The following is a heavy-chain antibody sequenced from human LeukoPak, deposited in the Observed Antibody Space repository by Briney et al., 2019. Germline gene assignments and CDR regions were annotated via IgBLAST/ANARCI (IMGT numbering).Heavy chain of an antibody. V-gene: IGHV1-69*06. CDR3: ARAYNWNYVSLDY. J-gene: IGHJ4*02. CDR2: IIPIFGTA. Sequence: GASVKVSCKASGGTFSSYAISWVRQAPGQGLEWMGGIIPIFGTANYAQKFQGRVTITADKSTSTAYMELSSLRSEDTAVYYCARAYNWNYVSLDYWGQGTLVTVSS. D-gene: IGHD1-7*01. CDR1: GGTFSSYA.